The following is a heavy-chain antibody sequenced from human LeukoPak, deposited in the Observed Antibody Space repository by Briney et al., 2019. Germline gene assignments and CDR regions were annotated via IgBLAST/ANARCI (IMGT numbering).Heavy chain of an antibody. CDR3: ARDGYYGSGAFLDGFDT. J-gene: IGHJ3*02. CDR2: IYAGGST. D-gene: IGHD3-10*01. Sequence: SETLSLTCSVSGASISSFFWNWIRQPAGKGLEWIGRIYAGGSTNYNPSLKSRVTMSVDTSKSQFSLKLNSVTAAETAVYYCARDGYYGSGAFLDGFDTWGQGTKVTVSS. CDR1: GASISSFF. V-gene: IGHV4-4*07.